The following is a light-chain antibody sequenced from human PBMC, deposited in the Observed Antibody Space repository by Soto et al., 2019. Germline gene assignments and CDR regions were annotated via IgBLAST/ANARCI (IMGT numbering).Light chain of an antibody. V-gene: IGKV3-15*01. CDR1: QSVAIN. Sequence: ETVMTQSPVTLSVSPGERATLSCRASQSVAINLAWYQQRPGQAPRLLIYGASTRATGIPARFSGSGSGTEFTLTISSLQSEDFAVYYCQQRNDWPLTFGGGTKVEIK. J-gene: IGKJ4*01. CDR3: QQRNDWPLT. CDR2: GAS.